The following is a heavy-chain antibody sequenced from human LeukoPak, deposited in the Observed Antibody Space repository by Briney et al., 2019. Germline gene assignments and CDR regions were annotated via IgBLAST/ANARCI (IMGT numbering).Heavy chain of an antibody. CDR2: INAGNGNT. Sequence: ASVKVSCKAFEYTFTSYTMHWVRQAPGLRLEWMGWINAGNGNTKYSEKFQGRVIITRDTSASTAYMELSSLRSEDTAVYYCARDSGSDWWDHWGQGTLVTVSS. CDR3: ARDSGSDWWDH. CDR1: EYTFTSYT. V-gene: IGHV1-3*01. J-gene: IGHJ5*02. D-gene: IGHD5-12*01.